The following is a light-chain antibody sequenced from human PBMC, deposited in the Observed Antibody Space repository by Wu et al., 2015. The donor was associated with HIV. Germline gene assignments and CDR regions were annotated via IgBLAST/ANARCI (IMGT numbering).Light chain of an antibody. CDR1: QSVNRN. Sequence: ETVMTQSPATLSVSPGERATLFCSASQSVNRNLAWYQQKPGQAPRLLMYGASTRATGIPVRFGGSGSGTEFSLTISSLQSEDFEVYYCQQYNNWPLTFGGGTKVEIK. V-gene: IGKV3-15*01. CDR3: QQYNNWPLT. J-gene: IGKJ4*01. CDR2: GAS.